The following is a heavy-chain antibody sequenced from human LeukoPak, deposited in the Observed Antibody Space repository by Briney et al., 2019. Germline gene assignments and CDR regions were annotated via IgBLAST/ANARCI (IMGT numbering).Heavy chain of an antibody. D-gene: IGHD3-10*01. CDR1: GYTFTGYY. Sequence: ASVTVSCKASGYTFTGYYMHWVRQAPGQGLEWMGWINPNSGGTNYAQKFQGRVTMTRDTSISTAYMELSRLRSDDTAVYYCARAIRGSKIASRYYFYYMDVWGKGTTVIVSS. CDR2: INPNSGGT. J-gene: IGHJ6*03. V-gene: IGHV1-2*02. CDR3: ARAIRGSKIASRYYFYYMDV.